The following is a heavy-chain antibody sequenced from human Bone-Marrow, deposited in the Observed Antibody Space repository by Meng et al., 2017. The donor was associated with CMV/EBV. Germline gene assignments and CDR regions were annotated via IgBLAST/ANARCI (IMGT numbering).Heavy chain of an antibody. V-gene: IGHV3-9*01. Sequence: SLKISCAASGFTFDEYAMHWVRQAPGKGLEWVSGITWNSGGIVYADSVKGRFTISRDNARRSLFLQMNSLRAEDTAVYYCARDCSSTSCYTRGYYYYGMDVWGQGTTVTVSS. CDR3: ARDCSSTSCYTRGYYYYGMDV. J-gene: IGHJ6*02. CDR2: ITWNSGGI. D-gene: IGHD2-2*02. CDR1: GFTFDEYA.